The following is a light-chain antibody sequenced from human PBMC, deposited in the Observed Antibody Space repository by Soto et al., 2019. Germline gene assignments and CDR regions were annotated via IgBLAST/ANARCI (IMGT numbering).Light chain of an antibody. CDR1: SRDVGNYNL. V-gene: IGLV2-23*01. Sequence: SVLPQPASVSGSPGQSITISCTGTSRDVGNYNLVSWYQHDPGKANKLLIYEGSKRPSGVSDRFSGSKSGNTASLTISGLQAEDEADYYCCSYASSSTYVFGTGTKVTVL. CDR3: CSYASSSTYV. CDR2: EGS. J-gene: IGLJ1*01.